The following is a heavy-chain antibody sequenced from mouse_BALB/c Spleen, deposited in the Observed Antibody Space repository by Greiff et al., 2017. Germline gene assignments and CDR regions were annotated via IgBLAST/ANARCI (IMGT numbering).Heavy chain of an antibody. D-gene: IGHD3-1*01. CDR2: IDPSDSYT. CDR1: GYTFTSYW. V-gene: IGHV1-69*02. J-gene: IGHJ3*01. CDR3: ARRQLGLRG. Sequence: QVQLQQSGAELVKPGASVKLSCKASGYTFTSYWMHWVKQRPGQGLEWIGEIDPSDSYTNYNQKFKGKATLTVDKSSSTAYMQLSSLTSEDSAVYYCARRQLGLRGWGQGTLVTVSA.